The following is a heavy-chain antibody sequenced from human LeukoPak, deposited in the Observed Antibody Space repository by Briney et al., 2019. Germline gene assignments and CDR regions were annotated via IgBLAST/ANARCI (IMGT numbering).Heavy chain of an antibody. D-gene: IGHD6-19*01. V-gene: IGHV3-21*01. CDR3: AREVENTSGWYSHFDY. CDR1: GLSFGNYT. Sequence: GGSLRLSCEASGLSFGNYTMHWVRQAPGKGLEWVSSISTSSSYIYYADSVKGRFTISRDNAKNSLYLQMNSLRAEDTAVYYCAREVENTSGWYSHFDYWGQGTLVTVSS. J-gene: IGHJ4*02. CDR2: ISTSSSYI.